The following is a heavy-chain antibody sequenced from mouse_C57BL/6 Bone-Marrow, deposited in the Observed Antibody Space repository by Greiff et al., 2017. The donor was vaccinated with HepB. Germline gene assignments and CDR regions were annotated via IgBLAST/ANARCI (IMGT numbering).Heavy chain of an antibody. Sequence: VQGVESGAELAKPGASVKLSCKASGYTFTSYWMHWVKQRPGQGLEWIGYINPSSGYTKYNQKFKDKATLTADKASSTAYMQLSSLTYEDSAVYYCASYYGSSSAWFAYWGQGTLVTVSA. CDR3: ASYYGSSSAWFAY. J-gene: IGHJ3*01. D-gene: IGHD1-1*01. V-gene: IGHV1-7*01. CDR2: INPSSGYT. CDR1: GYTFTSYW.